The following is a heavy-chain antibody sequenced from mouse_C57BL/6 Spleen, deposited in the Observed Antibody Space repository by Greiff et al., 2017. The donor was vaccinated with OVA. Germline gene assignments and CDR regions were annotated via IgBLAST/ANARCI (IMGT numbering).Heavy chain of an antibody. CDR2: IRNKANNHAT. CDR3: EGITTVVEYFDV. Sequence: EVKVEESGGGLVQPGGSMKLSCAASGFTFSDAWMDWVRQSPEKGLEWVAEIRNKANNHATYYAESVKGRFTISRDESKSSVYLQMNSLRAEDTGIYYCEGITTVVEYFDVWGTGTTVTVSS. CDR1: GFTFSDAW. J-gene: IGHJ1*03. V-gene: IGHV6-6*01. D-gene: IGHD1-1*01.